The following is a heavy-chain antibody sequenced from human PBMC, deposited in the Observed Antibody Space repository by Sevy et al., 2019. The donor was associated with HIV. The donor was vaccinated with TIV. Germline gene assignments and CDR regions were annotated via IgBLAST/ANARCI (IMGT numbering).Heavy chain of an antibody. V-gene: IGHV1-18*01. CDR3: ARDDVIAVAGINSNRGFDY. CDR1: GYTFTSYG. Sequence: ASVKVSCKASGYTFTSYGISWVRQAPGQGLEWMGWISAYNGNTNYAQKLQGRVTMTTDTSTSTAYMELRSLRSDDTAVYYCARDDVIAVAGINSNRGFDYWGQGTLVTVSS. CDR2: ISAYNGNT. D-gene: IGHD6-19*01. J-gene: IGHJ4*02.